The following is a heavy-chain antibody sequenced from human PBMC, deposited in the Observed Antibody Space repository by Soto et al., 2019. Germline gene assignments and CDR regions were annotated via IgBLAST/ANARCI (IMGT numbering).Heavy chain of an antibody. CDR3: ARESSWFGESFDTGFDY. CDR2: IYYSGTT. V-gene: IGHV4-61*08. D-gene: IGHD3-10*01. CDR1: GGSISSGGYS. Sequence: PSETLSLTCAVSGGSISSGGYSWSWIRQPPGKGLEWIGYIYYSGTTNYNPSLKSRVTISVDTSKNQLSLKLRSVTAADTAVYYCARESSWFGESFDTGFDYWGQGTLVTVSS. J-gene: IGHJ4*02.